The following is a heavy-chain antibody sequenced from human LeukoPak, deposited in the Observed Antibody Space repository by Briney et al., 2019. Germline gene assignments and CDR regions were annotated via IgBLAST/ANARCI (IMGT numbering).Heavy chain of an antibody. D-gene: IGHD3-10*01. V-gene: IGHV1-18*01. Sequence: ASVKVSCKASGYTFTSYGISWVRQAPGQGLERMGWISAYNGNTNYAQKLQGRVTMTTDTSTSTAYMELRSLRSDDTAVYYCARIEITMEKNAFDIWGQGTMVTVSS. CDR1: GYTFTSYG. CDR3: ARIEITMEKNAFDI. CDR2: ISAYNGNT. J-gene: IGHJ3*02.